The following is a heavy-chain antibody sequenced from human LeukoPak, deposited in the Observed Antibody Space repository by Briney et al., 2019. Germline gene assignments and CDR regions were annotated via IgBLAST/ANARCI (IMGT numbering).Heavy chain of an antibody. Sequence: GGTLGLSCAASGFTFSSYGMNWVRQAPGKGLEWVSSISSSSSYIYYADSVKGRFTISRDNAKNSLYLQMNSLRAEDTAVYYCARSGYSYGSNYWGQGTLVTVSS. CDR3: ARSGYSYGSNY. J-gene: IGHJ4*02. CDR1: GFTFSSYG. CDR2: ISSSSSYI. D-gene: IGHD5-18*01. V-gene: IGHV3-21*01.